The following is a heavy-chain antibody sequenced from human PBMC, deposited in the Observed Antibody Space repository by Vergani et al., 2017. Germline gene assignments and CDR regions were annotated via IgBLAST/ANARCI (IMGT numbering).Heavy chain of an antibody. CDR2: ISSSSRTI. CDR3: ARDLINFCDY. D-gene: IGHD3-10*01. J-gene: IGHJ4*02. Sequence: EVQLVESGGGLVQPGGSLRLSCAASGFTFSSYSMNWVRQAPGEGLEWVSYISSSSRTIYYVDSVKGRFTISRDNAKNSLYLQMNSLRDEDTAVYYCARDLINFCDYWGQGTLVTVSS. V-gene: IGHV3-48*02. CDR1: GFTFSSYS.